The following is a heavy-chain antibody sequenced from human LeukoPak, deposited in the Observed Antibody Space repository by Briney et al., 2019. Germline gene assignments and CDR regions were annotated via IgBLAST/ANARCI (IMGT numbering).Heavy chain of an antibody. CDR1: GYTFTDYY. V-gene: IGHV1-2*02. CDR3: AKEGELRLYYFDY. CDR2: INPNSGGT. Sequence: ASVKVSCKASGYTFTDYYMHWVRQAPGQGLEWMGWINPNSGGTNYAQKFQGRVTMTRDTSTSTASMELSRLRSDDTAVYYCAKEGELRLYYFDYWGQGTLVTVSS. D-gene: IGHD1-26*01. J-gene: IGHJ4*02.